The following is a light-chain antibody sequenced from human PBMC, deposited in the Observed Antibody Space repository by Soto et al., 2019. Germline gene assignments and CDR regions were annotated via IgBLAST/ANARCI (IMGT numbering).Light chain of an antibody. V-gene: IGLV1-51*01. CDR1: NSNIGDNY. CDR2: DDD. Sequence: QSVLTQPSSVSAAPGQKGTISCSGGNSNIGDNYVSWYHHLPGTAPKLLIYDDDQRSSGIPDRFSASKSGTSATLAITGLQTGDEADYYCGTWDTSLRAFLFGGGTQLTVL. J-gene: IGLJ7*01. CDR3: GTWDTSLRAFL.